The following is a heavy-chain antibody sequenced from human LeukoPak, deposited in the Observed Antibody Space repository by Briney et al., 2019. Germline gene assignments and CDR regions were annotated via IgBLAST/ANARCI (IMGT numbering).Heavy chain of an antibody. V-gene: IGHV4-31*11. J-gene: IGHJ4*02. CDR3: ARVSGSYSRGLDY. CDR1: GGSFSGYY. D-gene: IGHD1-26*01. Sequence: SETLSLTCAVYGGSFSGYYWSWIRQHPGKGLEWIGCIYYSGSTYYNPSLKSRVTISVDTSTNQFSLKLNSVTAADTAVYYCARVSGSYSRGLDYWGQGTLVTVSS. CDR2: IYYSGST.